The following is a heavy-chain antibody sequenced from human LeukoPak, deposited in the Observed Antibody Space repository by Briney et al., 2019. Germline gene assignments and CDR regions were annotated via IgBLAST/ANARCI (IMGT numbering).Heavy chain of an antibody. CDR1: GFTFSSYA. V-gene: IGHV3-23*01. CDR2: ISGSGGSI. CDR3: AKPHSKNYYYYGMDV. Sequence: GGSLRLSCAASGFTFSSYAMSWVRQAPGKGLEWVSAISGSGGSIYYADSVKGRFTIPRDNSKNTLYLQMNSLRAEDTAVYYCAKPHSKNYYYYGMDVWGKGTTVTVSS. J-gene: IGHJ6*04.